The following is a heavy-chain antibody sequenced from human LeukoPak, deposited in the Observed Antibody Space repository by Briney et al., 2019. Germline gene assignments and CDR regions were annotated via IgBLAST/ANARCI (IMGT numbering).Heavy chain of an antibody. D-gene: IGHD4-23*01. Sequence: ASVKVSCKASGYTFIGYYIHWVRQAPGQGLEWMGWINPNSGGTNYAQKFQGRVTMTRDRSISTDYMELSWLTSDDTAVYYCTRETGGSTLVTLPSDNWGQGTPVTVSS. CDR3: TRETGGSTLVTLPSDN. CDR2: INPNSGGT. J-gene: IGHJ4*02. CDR1: GYTFIGYY. V-gene: IGHV1-2*02.